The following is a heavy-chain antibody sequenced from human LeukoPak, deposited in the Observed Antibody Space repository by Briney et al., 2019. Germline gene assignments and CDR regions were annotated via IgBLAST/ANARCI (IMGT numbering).Heavy chain of an antibody. V-gene: IGHV3-74*01. D-gene: IGHD3-10*01. Sequence: GGSLRLSCAASGFTFSSYATHWVRQAPGKGLVWVSRINSDGKTTNCADSVKGRFTISRDNAKNTLYLQMNSLRAEDTAVYYCARDITLTRGGRSDYWGQGTLVTVSA. CDR1: GFTFSSYA. CDR3: ARDITLTRGGRSDY. J-gene: IGHJ4*02. CDR2: INSDGKTT.